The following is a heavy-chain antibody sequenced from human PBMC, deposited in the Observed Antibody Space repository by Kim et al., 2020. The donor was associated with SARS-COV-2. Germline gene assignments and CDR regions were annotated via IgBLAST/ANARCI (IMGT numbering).Heavy chain of an antibody. J-gene: IGHJ4*02. V-gene: IGHV4-59*01. D-gene: IGHD3-10*01. CDR3: AGSGNYYRWEY. CDR1: GGPIDSYY. Sequence: SETLSLTCTVSGGPIDSYYWSWIRQPPGKGLEWIGYIYHSGATSYNPSLKSRVTMSVDRSKKQFSLKLSSVTAADTAMYYCAGSGNYYRWEYWGQGTLVTVSS. CDR2: IYHSGAT.